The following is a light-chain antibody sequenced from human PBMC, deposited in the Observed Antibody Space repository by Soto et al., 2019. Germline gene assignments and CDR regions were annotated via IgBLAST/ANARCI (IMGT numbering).Light chain of an antibody. CDR3: KSYDNIVHVV. J-gene: IGLJ2*01. CDR2: EDN. Sequence: NFMLTQPHSVSESPGKTVTISCTRSSGSIVINRVQWFQQRPGSATTTVIYEDNQRPSGVPDRFSGSIDRSSNADSLTISGLTTEYEADYDCKSYDNIVHVVFGGGTKLTVL. CDR1: SGSIVINR. V-gene: IGLV6-57*04.